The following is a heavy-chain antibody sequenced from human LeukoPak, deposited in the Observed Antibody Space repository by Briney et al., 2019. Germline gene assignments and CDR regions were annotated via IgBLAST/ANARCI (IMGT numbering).Heavy chain of an antibody. CDR3: SRESGAFCPFGY. J-gene: IGHJ4*02. Sequence: PSETLSLTCSVSGGSVSSGISYWSWIRQPPGEGLEWIAYISDSGGSDYNPSLRGRVTISLDTSKNQFSLRLTSVTAADTAIYYCSRESGAFCPFGYWGQGTLVIVPS. D-gene: IGHD1-26*01. V-gene: IGHV4-61*01. CDR1: GGSVSSGISY. CDR2: ISDSGGS.